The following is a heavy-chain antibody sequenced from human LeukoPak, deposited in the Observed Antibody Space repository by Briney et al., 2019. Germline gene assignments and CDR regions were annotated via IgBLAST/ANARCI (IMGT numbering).Heavy chain of an antibody. CDR3: ARRSGSSGTSLSY. J-gene: IGHJ4*02. Sequence: ASVKVSCKASGYTFATYDINWLRRATGQGLEGRGWMDPNSGHLVQAQKFQGRITMTKDTSISTAYMELSSLASEDTAVYFCARRSGSSGTSLSYWGQGTLVTVSS. D-gene: IGHD3-22*01. V-gene: IGHV1-8*01. CDR2: MDPNSGHL. CDR1: GYTFATYD.